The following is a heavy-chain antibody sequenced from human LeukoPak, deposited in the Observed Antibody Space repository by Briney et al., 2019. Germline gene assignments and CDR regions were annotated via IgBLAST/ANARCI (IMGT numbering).Heavy chain of an antibody. CDR1: GGSISMYF. CDR3: ARIDRAVAGTIDY. V-gene: IGHV4-59*08. CDR2: IYYSGST. Sequence: TAETLSLTCTVSGGSISMYFWSWIRQPAGKGLEWIGYIYYSGSTNYNPSLKSRVTMSVDTSKNQFSLKLSSVTAADTAVYYCARIDRAVAGTIDYWGQGTLVTVSS. J-gene: IGHJ4*02. D-gene: IGHD6-19*01.